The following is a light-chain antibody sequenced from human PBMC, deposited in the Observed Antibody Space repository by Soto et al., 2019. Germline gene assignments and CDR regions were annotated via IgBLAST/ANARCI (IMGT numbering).Light chain of an antibody. Sequence: QSALPQPASVSGSPGQSITISCTGTSSDVGGYNYVSWYQQHPGKAPKLIIYEVSNRPSGVSNRFSGSKSGNTASLTISGLQAEYEADYYCSSYTSGSTRVFGGGTQLTVL. J-gene: IGLJ7*01. CDR1: SSDVGGYNY. CDR3: SSYTSGSTRV. V-gene: IGLV2-14*01. CDR2: EVS.